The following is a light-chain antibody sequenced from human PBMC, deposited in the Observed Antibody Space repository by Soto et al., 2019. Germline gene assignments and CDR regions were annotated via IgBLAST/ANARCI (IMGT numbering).Light chain of an antibody. CDR2: GAS. CDR1: QSVAYN. J-gene: IGKJ2*01. V-gene: IGKV3-15*01. CDR3: QHYGDSPPEYT. Sequence: EIVMTQSPATLSVSPGERATLSCRASQSVAYNLAWYQQKPGQAPRLLIYGASTRATGIPARFSGSGSGTEFTLIIDRLEPEDFAVFYCQHYGDSPPEYTFGQGTKLEIK.